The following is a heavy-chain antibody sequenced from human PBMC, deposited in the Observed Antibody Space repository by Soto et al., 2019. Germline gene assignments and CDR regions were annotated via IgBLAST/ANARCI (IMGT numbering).Heavy chain of an antibody. CDR1: GFIFSSYW. J-gene: IGHJ4*02. V-gene: IGHV3-7*05. D-gene: IGHD1-26*01. Sequence: VQLVESGGGLVQPGGSLRLSCAASGFIFSSYWMSWVRQAPGKGLEWVANINQAGGEKYYVDSVRGRFTISRDNAKNSLYLQMNSLRAEDTAVYYCARDRSEGADYWGQGTLVTVSS. CDR3: ARDRSEGADY. CDR2: INQAGGEK.